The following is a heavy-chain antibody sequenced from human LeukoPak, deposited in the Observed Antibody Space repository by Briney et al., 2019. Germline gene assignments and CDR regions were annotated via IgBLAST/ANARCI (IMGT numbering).Heavy chain of an antibody. Sequence: ASVKVSCKASGYTFTSYYMHWVRQAPGQGLEWMGIINPSGGSTSYAQKFQGRVTMTRDMSTSTVYMELSSLRSEDTAVYYCARALGHPRDDYWGQGTPVTVSS. V-gene: IGHV1-46*01. CDR3: ARALGHPRDDY. CDR1: GYTFTSYY. CDR2: INPSGGST. D-gene: IGHD7-27*01. J-gene: IGHJ4*02.